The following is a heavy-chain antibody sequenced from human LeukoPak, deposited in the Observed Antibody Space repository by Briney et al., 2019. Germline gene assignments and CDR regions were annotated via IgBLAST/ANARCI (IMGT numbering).Heavy chain of an antibody. CDR2: ISGSGGST. J-gene: IGHJ1*01. V-gene: IGHV3-23*01. Sequence: GALRLSCAASGFTFSSYVMRWVRQAPGQGLEWVSGISGSGGSTYYADSVKGRFTISRDNSKNTLYLQMNSLRAEDTAVYYCAKVNYYDSSGYPEYFQDWGQGTLVTVSS. CDR3: AKVNYYDSSGYPEYFQD. CDR1: GFTFSSYV. D-gene: IGHD3-22*01.